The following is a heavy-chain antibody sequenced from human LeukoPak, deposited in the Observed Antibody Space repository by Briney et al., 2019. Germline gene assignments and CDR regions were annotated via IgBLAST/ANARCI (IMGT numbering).Heavy chain of an antibody. Sequence: ASVKVSCKTSGYTFTNYAIHWVRQAPGQRLEWMGWINAGYGNTKYSQKFQGRVTLTSDTSANTAYMDLSCLKSEDTAVYYCARDRGDGYNYEGLDFWGQGTLVTVSS. V-gene: IGHV1-3*01. CDR1: GYTFTNYA. CDR2: INAGYGNT. D-gene: IGHD5-24*01. J-gene: IGHJ4*02. CDR3: ARDRGDGYNYEGLDF.